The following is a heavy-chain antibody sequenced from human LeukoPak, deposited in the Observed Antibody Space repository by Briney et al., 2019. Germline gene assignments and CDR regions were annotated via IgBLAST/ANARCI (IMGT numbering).Heavy chain of an antibody. CDR2: MFYSGAT. D-gene: IGHD6-6*01. V-gene: IGHV4-39*01. CDR3: ARHGHRNEYSSPGVDY. J-gene: IGHJ4*02. CDR1: GGSISSGSYF. Sequence: SETLSLTCTVSGGSISSGSYFWGWIRQPPGKGLEWVASMFYSGATYYNPSLKSRVTISVDTSKTQFSLQLNSVTAADTAVYYCARHGHRNEYSSPGVDYWGQGTLVTVSS.